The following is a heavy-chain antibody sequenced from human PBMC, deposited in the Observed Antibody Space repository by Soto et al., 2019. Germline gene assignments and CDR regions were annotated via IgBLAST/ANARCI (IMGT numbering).Heavy chain of an antibody. CDR3: ARATQQWLRDDAFDI. J-gene: IGHJ3*02. D-gene: IGHD6-19*01. CDR1: GYTFTSYG. V-gene: IGHV1-18*01. CDR2: ISAYNGNT. Sequence: QVQLVQSGAEVKKPGASVKVSCKASGYTFTSYGISWVRQAPGQGLEWMGWISAYNGNTNYAQKLQGRVTMTTDTAPSTADMELRSLRSDDTAVYYCARATQQWLRDDAFDIWGQGTMVTVSS.